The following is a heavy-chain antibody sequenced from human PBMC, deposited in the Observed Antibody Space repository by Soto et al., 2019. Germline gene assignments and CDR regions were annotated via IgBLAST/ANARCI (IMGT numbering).Heavy chain of an antibody. Sequence: QVQLVESGGGLVKPGGSLRLSCVAAGFTFTDSYMSWIRQAPGKGLEWVSYISTSGSIIHYADSVKGRFTISRDNDKKSMYLQMNSLRAEDTAVYYCERGQPVSGWPSDYWGQGTLVTVSS. J-gene: IGHJ4*02. CDR1: GFTFTDSY. CDR3: ERGQPVSGWPSDY. V-gene: IGHV3-11*01. D-gene: IGHD6-19*01. CDR2: ISTSGSII.